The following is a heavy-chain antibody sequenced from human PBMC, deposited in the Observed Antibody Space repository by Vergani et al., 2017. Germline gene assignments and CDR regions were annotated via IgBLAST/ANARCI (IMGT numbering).Heavy chain of an antibody. CDR2: INHSGST. CDR3: AREALMVRGVNDY. CDR1: GGSFSGYY. J-gene: IGHJ4*02. V-gene: IGHV4-34*01. Sequence: QVQLQQWGAGLLKPSETLSLTCAVYGGSFSGYYWSWIRQPPGKGLEWIGEINHSGSTNYNPSLKSRVTISVDTSKNQFSLKLSSVTAADTAVYYCAREALMVRGVNDYWGQGTLVTVSS. D-gene: IGHD3-10*01.